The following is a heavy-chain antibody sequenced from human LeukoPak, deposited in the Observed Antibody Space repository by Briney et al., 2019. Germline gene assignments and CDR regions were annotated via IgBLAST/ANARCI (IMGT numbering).Heavy chain of an antibody. V-gene: IGHV3-23*01. CDR3: AKDKVAGTFYYYGIDV. CDR2: ISGSGGST. J-gene: IGHJ6*02. D-gene: IGHD2-15*01. CDR1: GFTFSSYA. Sequence: PGGSLRLSCAASGFTFSSYAMSWVRQAPGKGLEWVSGISGSGGSTYHADSVKGRFTISRDNSKNTLSLQMNSLRAEDTAIYYCAKDKVAGTFYYYGIDVWGQGTTVTVSS.